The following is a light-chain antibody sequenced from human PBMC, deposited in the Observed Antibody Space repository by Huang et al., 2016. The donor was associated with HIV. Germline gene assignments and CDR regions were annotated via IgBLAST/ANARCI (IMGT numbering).Light chain of an antibody. V-gene: IGKV1-6*01. CDR2: HAS. CDR3: LQNYNYPLT. J-gene: IGKJ4*01. CDR1: HDIGND. Sequence: AIQVTQSPSSLSASVGDSVNMTCRSSHDIGNDIGWYQQKQGKVPKLLMHHASTLQSGTPSRFSGSGSGTDFTLHISSLQPEDFATYYCLQNYNYPLTFGGGTKVEIK.